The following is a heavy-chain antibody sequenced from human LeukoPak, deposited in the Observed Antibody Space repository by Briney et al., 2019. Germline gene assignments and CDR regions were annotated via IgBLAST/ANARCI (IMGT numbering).Heavy chain of an antibody. D-gene: IGHD1-14*01. CDR2: IYYDGDT. CDR1: GGSISTPSYY. V-gene: IGHV4-39*01. CDR3: AGLVATGTGRGYGDV. J-gene: IGHJ4*02. Sequence: PSETLFLTCNVSGGSISTPSYYWAWIRQPPGRTLEIVGTIYYDGDTYYNPSFESRVATSADTSKIQFSLKLTSVTAADTAVYYCAGLVATGTGRGYGDVWGQGALVTVSS.